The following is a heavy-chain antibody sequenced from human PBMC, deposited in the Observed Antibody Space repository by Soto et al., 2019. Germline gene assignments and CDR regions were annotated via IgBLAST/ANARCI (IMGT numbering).Heavy chain of an antibody. Sequence: PSETLSLTCTVSGGSISSYYWSWIRQPPGKGLEWIGYIYYSGSTNYNPSLKSRVTISVDTSKNQFSLKLSSVTAADTAVYYCARRFGLGWGQGTLVTVSS. J-gene: IGHJ4*02. CDR2: IYYSGST. CDR1: GGSISSYY. D-gene: IGHD3-3*01. CDR3: ARRFGLG. V-gene: IGHV4-59*01.